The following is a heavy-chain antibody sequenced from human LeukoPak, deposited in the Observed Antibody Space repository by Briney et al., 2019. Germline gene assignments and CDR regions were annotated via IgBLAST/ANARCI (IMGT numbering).Heavy chain of an antibody. Sequence: PGGPLRLSCAASGFTFNNYNMNWVRQAPGKALEWVSSITSSSTYIFYADSVKGRFTISRDNAKNSLYLQMNRLGPEDTAVYYCARDPYSGNYGNYYYYYMDVWGKGTTVTISS. D-gene: IGHD1-26*01. CDR2: ITSSSTYI. CDR1: GFTFNNYN. CDR3: ARDPYSGNYGNYYYYYMDV. J-gene: IGHJ6*03. V-gene: IGHV3-21*01.